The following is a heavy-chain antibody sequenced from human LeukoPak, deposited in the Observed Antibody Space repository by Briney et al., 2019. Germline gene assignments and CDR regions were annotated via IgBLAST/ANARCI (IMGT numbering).Heavy chain of an antibody. CDR2: INHSGST. J-gene: IGHJ4*02. CDR3: ARLSQSTSWYDDY. Sequence: SETLSLTCAVYGGSFSGYYWSWIRQPPGKGLEWIGEINHSGSTNYNPSLKSRVTISVDTSKNQFSLKLSSVTAADTAVYYCARLSQSTSWYDDYWGQGTLVTVSS. V-gene: IGHV4-34*01. CDR1: GGSFSGYY. D-gene: IGHD6-13*01.